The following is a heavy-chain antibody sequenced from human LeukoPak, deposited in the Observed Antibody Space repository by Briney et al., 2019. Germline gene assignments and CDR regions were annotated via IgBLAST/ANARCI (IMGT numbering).Heavy chain of an antibody. CDR3: ARAPGSSGWFARRVNWFDP. V-gene: IGHV3-21*01. Sequence: GGSLRLSCAASGFTFSSYSMNWVRQAPGKGLEWVSSISSSSSYIYYADSVKGRFTTSRDNAMNSLYLQMNSLRAEDTAVYHCARAPGSSGWFARRVNWFDPWGQGTLVTVSS. J-gene: IGHJ5*02. CDR1: GFTFSSYS. D-gene: IGHD6-19*01. CDR2: ISSSSSYI.